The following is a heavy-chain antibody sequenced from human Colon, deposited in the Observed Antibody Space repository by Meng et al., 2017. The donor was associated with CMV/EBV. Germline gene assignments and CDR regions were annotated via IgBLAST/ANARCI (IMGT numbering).Heavy chain of an antibody. V-gene: IGHV3-23*01. D-gene: IGHD3-16*01. J-gene: IGHJ4*02. Sequence: GESLKISCAASGFTFSNFAMTWVRQAPGKGLEWVSSLSGTAGGTYYADSVKGRFTISRDDSKRTLYLQMNSLEAEDTAVYYCSSWAPGWGQGTLVTVSS. CDR1: GFTFSNFA. CDR3: SSWAPG. CDR2: LSGTAGGT.